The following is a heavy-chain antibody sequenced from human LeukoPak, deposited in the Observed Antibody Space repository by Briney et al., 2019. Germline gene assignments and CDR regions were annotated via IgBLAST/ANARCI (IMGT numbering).Heavy chain of an antibody. Sequence: SETLSLTCTVSGGSISSSSYYWSWIRQPPGKGLEWIGEINHSGSTNYNPSLKSRVTISVDTSKNQFSLKLSSVTAADTAVYYCARGRRGDYWGQGTLVTVSS. CDR3: ARGRRGDY. CDR1: GGSISSSSYY. V-gene: IGHV4-39*07. CDR2: INHSGST. J-gene: IGHJ4*02.